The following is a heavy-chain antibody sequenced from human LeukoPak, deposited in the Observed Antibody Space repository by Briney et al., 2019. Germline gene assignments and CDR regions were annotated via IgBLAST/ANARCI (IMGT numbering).Heavy chain of an antibody. J-gene: IGHJ3*02. Sequence: VASVKVSCTVSGYTLTELSMHWVRQAPGKGLEWMGGFDPEDGETIYAQKFQGRVTMTEDTSTDTAYMELSSLRSEDTAVYYCSTGGCSGGSCYDHDAFDIWGQGTMVTVSS. CDR3: STGGCSGGSCYDHDAFDI. V-gene: IGHV1-24*01. CDR2: FDPEDGET. D-gene: IGHD2-15*01. CDR1: GYTLTELS.